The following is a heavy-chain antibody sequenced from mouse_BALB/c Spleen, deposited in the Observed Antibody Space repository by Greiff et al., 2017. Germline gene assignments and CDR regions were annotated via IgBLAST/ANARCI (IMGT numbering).Heavy chain of an antibody. CDR1: GFTFSSYA. Sequence: EVKLMESGGGLVKPGGSLKLSCAASGFTFSSYAMSWVRQTPEKRLEWVASISSGGSTYYPDSVKGRFTISRDNARNILYLQMSSLRSEDTAMYYCARGREGGYGNYFDDWGQGTTLTVSS. J-gene: IGHJ2*01. V-gene: IGHV5-6-5*01. CDR2: ISSGGST. CDR3: ARGREGGYGNYFDD. D-gene: IGHD2-1*01.